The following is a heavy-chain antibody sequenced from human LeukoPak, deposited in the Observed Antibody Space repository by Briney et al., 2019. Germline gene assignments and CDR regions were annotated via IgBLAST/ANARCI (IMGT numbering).Heavy chain of an antibody. D-gene: IGHD6-19*01. Sequence: QTGGSLRLSCAASGFTFSDHYMDWVRQAPGKGLEWVGRTRNKANSYTTEYAASVKGRFTISRDDSKNSLYLQMNSLKTEDTAVYYCARGVISSGWYLNDAFDIWGQGTMVTVSS. J-gene: IGHJ3*02. CDR2: TRNKANSYTT. V-gene: IGHV3-72*01. CDR1: GFTFSDHY. CDR3: ARGVISSGWYLNDAFDI.